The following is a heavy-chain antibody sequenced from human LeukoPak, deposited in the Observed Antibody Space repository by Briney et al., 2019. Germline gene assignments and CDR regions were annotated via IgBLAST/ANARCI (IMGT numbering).Heavy chain of an antibody. CDR3: ASSHDYGDGPSY. D-gene: IGHD4-17*01. J-gene: IGHJ4*02. Sequence: GGSLRLSCAASGFTFSSYSMNWVRQAPGKGLEWVAFIRYDGSNKYYADSVKGRFTISRDNSKNTLYLQMNSLRAEDTAVYYCASSHDYGDGPSYWGQGTLVTVSS. V-gene: IGHV3-30*02. CDR1: GFTFSSYS. CDR2: IRYDGSNK.